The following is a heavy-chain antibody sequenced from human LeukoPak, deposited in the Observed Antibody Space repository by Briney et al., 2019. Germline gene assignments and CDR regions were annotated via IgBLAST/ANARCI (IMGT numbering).Heavy chain of an antibody. D-gene: IGHD3-9*01. CDR1: GFPFSDYG. V-gene: IGHV3-30*03. CDR3: ARGPDYDILADYFDY. CDR2: ISHDGNNK. J-gene: IGHJ4*02. Sequence: GGSLRLFCAASGFPFSDYGMYWVRQAPGKGLEWLAVISHDGNNKYYADSVKGRITISRDNSMNTLYLQMNSLRPEDTAVYYCARGPDYDILADYFDYWGQGTLVTVSS.